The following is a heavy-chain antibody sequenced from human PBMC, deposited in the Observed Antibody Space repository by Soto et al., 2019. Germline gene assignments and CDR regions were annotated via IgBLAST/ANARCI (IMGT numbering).Heavy chain of an antibody. Sequence: QVQLQQWGAGLLKPSETLSLTCAVYGGSFSNYYWSWIRQPPGKGLEWIGEINHSGNTNYNPSLKSRVPISVDTSKNQFPLKLSSVTAADTAVYYCARAGGTYETDYWGQGTLVTVSS. CDR2: INHSGNT. V-gene: IGHV4-34*01. D-gene: IGHD6-13*01. J-gene: IGHJ4*02. CDR1: GGSFSNYY. CDR3: ARAGGTYETDY.